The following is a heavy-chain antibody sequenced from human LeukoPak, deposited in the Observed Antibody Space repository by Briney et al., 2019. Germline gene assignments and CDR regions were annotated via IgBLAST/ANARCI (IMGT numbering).Heavy chain of an antibody. J-gene: IGHJ1*01. CDR2: ISYDGSNK. Sequence: GGSLRLSCAGSGFTFSSYGMHWVRQAPGKGLEWGAVISYDGSNKYYADSVKGRFTISRDNSKNTLYLQMNSLRAEDTAVYYCAKDLSTRAARTPYFQHWGKGTLLTASS. CDR1: GFTFSSYG. CDR3: AKDLSTRAARTPYFQH. D-gene: IGHD6-6*01. V-gene: IGHV3-30*18.